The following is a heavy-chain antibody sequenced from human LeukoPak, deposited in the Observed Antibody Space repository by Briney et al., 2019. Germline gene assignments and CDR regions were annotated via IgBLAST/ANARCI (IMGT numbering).Heavy chain of an antibody. CDR2: ISSNGGST. D-gene: IGHD2-15*01. J-gene: IGHJ4*02. Sequence: GGSLRLSCAASGFTFSSYAMHWVRQAPGQGLEYVSAISSNGGSTYYANSVKGRFTISRDNSKNTLYLQMGSLRAEDMAVYYCAREYCSGGSCYYYFDYWGQGTLVTVSS. V-gene: IGHV3-64*01. CDR1: GFTFSSYA. CDR3: AREYCSGGSCYYYFDY.